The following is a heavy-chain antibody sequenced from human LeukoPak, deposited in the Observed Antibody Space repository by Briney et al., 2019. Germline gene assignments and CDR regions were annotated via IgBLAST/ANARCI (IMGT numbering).Heavy chain of an antibody. CDR2: IWYDGSNK. V-gene: IGHV3-33*01. J-gene: IGHJ4*02. D-gene: IGHD5-18*01. CDR3: AREYSYGSYYFDY. CDR1: GFTFSSYG. Sequence: GGSLRLSCAASGFTFSSYGMHWVRQAPGKGLEWVAVIWYDGSNKYYADSVKGRFTISRDNSKNTLYLQMNSLRAEDTAVYYCAREYSYGSYYFDYWGQGTLVTVSS.